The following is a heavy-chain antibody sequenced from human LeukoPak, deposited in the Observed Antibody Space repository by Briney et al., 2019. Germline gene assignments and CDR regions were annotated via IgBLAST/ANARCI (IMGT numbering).Heavy chain of an antibody. CDR1: GYTFTGYY. V-gene: IGHV1-2*02. J-gene: IGHJ4*02. D-gene: IGHD3-10*01. CDR3: ARSHPTKLWFGEPCFDH. CDR2: INPNSGGT. Sequence: ASVKVSCKASGYTFTGYYMHWVRQAPGQGLEWMGWINPNSGGTNYAQKFQGRVTMTRDTSISTAYMELSRLRSDDTAVYYCARSHPTKLWFGEPCFDHWGQGTLVTVSS.